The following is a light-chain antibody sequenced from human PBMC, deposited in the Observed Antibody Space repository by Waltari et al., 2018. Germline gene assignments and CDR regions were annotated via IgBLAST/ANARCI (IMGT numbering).Light chain of an antibody. CDR2: EVN. CDR3: SSYAGGGNFV. V-gene: IGLV2-23*02. Sequence: QAAPTQSPSVSGSAGQSVTISCTGSSIDIGSYNALSWYQQHPGKAPKLMIYEVNKRPSGVSDRFSGSKSGNTASLTISGLQAEDGSDYFCSSYAGGGNFVFGAGTRLTAL. J-gene: IGLJ1*01. CDR1: SIDIGSYNA.